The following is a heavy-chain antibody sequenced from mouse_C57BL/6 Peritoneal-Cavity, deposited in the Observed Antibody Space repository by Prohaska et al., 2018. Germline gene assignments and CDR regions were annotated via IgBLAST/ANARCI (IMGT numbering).Heavy chain of an antibody. Sequence: ESLAHIWWDDDKPYNQALMSRLILSKDTSKNQVFLKIANVDTADTATYYCARIIYYCGSIDYWGQGTTLTVSS. V-gene: IGHV8-8*01. CDR3: ARIIYYCGSIDY. D-gene: IGHD1-1*01. J-gene: IGHJ2*01. CDR2: IWWDDDK.